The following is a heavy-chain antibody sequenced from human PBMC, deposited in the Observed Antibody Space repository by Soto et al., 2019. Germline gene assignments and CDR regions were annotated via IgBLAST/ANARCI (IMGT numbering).Heavy chain of an antibody. V-gene: IGHV1-18*01. Sequence: QVQLVQSGAEVKKPGASVKVSCKASGYTFTSYGISWVRQAPGQGLEWMGWISAYNGNTNYAQKLQGRVTMTTDTATSTAYMERGSLRADDTAVYYCARDSGASSGWYEVDYFDYWGQGTLDTVSS. D-gene: IGHD6-19*01. CDR3: ARDSGASSGWYEVDYFDY. CDR1: GYTFTSYG. J-gene: IGHJ4*02. CDR2: ISAYNGNT.